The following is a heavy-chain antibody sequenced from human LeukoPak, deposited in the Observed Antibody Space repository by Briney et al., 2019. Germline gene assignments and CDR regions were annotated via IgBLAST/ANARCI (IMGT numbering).Heavy chain of an antibody. CDR1: GYSISSGYY. D-gene: IGHD2-21*02. CDR2: IYHSGST. V-gene: IGHV4-38-2*02. CDR3: AGIKSMVTAIGSFDY. Sequence: SETLSLTCTVSGYSISSGYYWGWIRQPPGKGLEWIGSIYHSGSTYYNPSLKSRVTTSVDTSKNQFSLKLSSVTAADTAVYYCAGIKSMVTAIGSFDYWGQGTLVTVSS. J-gene: IGHJ4*02.